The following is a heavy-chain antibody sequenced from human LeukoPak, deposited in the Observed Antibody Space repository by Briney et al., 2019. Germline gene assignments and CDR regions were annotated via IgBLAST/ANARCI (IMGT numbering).Heavy chain of an antibody. J-gene: IGHJ4*02. CDR2: IYTRGST. CDR3: ARLYCSSTTCYLDY. V-gene: IGHV4-4*09. D-gene: IGHD2-2*01. Sequence: PSETLSLTCTVSGGSISSYYWSWIRQPPGKGLEWIGYIYTRGSTNYNPSLKSRVTISVDTSKNQFSLKLSSVAAADTAVYYCARLYCSSTTCYLDYWGQGTLVTVSS. CDR1: GGSISSYY.